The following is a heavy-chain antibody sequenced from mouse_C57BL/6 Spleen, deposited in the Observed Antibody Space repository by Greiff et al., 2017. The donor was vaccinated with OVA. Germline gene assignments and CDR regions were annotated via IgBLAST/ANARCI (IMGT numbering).Heavy chain of an antibody. CDR1: GYTFTSYW. Sequence: QVQLQQPGTELVKPGASVKLSCKASGYTFTSYWMHWVKQRPGQGLEWIGNINPSNGGTNYNEKFTSKATLPVATSSSNAYMQLSSLTSEDAAVYYCTRVYYDNDGDIDYWGQGTALTVSS. D-gene: IGHD2-4*01. J-gene: IGHJ2*01. CDR2: INPSNGGT. CDR3: TRVYYDNDGDIDY. V-gene: IGHV1-53*01.